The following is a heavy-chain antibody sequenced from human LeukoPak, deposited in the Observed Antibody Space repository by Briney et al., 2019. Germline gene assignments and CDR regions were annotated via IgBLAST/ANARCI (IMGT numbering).Heavy chain of an antibody. CDR3: ARAQAYYYDSSSSARFDY. CDR1: GYTFTSYG. D-gene: IGHD3-22*01. Sequence: GASVKVSCKASGYTFTSYGISWVRQAPGQGLEWMGWISAYNGNTNYAQKLQGRVTMTTDTSTSTAYMELRSLRSDDTAVYYCARAQAYYYDSSSSARFDYWGQGTLVTVSS. J-gene: IGHJ4*02. V-gene: IGHV1-18*01. CDR2: ISAYNGNT.